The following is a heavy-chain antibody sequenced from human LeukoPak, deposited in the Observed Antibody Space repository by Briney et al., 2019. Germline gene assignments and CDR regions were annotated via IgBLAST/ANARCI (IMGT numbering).Heavy chain of an antibody. D-gene: IGHD3-22*01. V-gene: IGHV3-30*18. CDR2: ISYDGSNK. CDR3: AKDREYYYDSSGFDY. Sequence: GGSLRLSCAASGFIFSAFGMHWVRQAPGKGLEWVAVISYDGSNKYYADSVKGRFTISRDNSKNTLYLQMNSLRAEDTAVYYCAKDREYYYDSSGFDYWGQGTLVTVSS. CDR1: GFIFSAFG. J-gene: IGHJ4*02.